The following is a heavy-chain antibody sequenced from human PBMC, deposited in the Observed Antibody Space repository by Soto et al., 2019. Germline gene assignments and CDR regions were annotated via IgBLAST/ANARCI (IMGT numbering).Heavy chain of an antibody. Sequence: SETLFLTCAGYGGSFIAYDGSWIRKPPGKGLEWIGEINHSGSTNYNPSLKSRVTISVDTSKNQFSLKLSSVTAADTAVYYCARGRYYYGSGLPWAFDIWGQGTMVTVSS. J-gene: IGHJ3*02. V-gene: IGHV4-34*01. CDR2: INHSGST. CDR1: GGSFIAYD. CDR3: ARGRYYYGSGLPWAFDI. D-gene: IGHD3-10*01.